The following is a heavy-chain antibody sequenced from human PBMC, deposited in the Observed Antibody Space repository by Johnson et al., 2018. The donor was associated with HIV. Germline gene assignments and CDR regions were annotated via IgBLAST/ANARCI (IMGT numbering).Heavy chain of an antibody. CDR2: ISYDGSNK. J-gene: IGHJ3*02. CDR3: AIRSRADAFDI. CDR1: GFTFSSYA. V-gene: IGHV3-30*04. D-gene: IGHD6-6*01. Sequence: QVQLVESGGDVVQPGRSLRLSCAASGFTFSSYAMHWVRQAPGKGLEWVAVISYDGSNKYYADSVKGRFTISRDNSKNTLYLQMNSLRAEDTAVYYCAIRSRADAFDIWGQGTMVTVSS.